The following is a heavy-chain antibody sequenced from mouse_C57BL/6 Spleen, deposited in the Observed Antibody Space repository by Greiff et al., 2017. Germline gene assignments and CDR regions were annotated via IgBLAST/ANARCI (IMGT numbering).Heavy chain of an antibody. Sequence: QVQLKQPGAELVKPGASVKLSCKASGYTFTSYWMHWVKQRPGQGLEWIGMIHPNSGSTNYNEKFKSKATLTVDKSSSTAYMQLSSLTSEDSAVYYCASRDYYGSSYGYAMDYWGQGTSVTVSS. CDR3: ASRDYYGSSYGYAMDY. CDR1: GYTFTSYW. D-gene: IGHD1-1*01. J-gene: IGHJ4*01. CDR2: IHPNSGST. V-gene: IGHV1-64*01.